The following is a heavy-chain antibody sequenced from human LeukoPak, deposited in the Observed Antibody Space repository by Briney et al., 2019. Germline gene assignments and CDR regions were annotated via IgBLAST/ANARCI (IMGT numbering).Heavy chain of an antibody. D-gene: IGHD1-1*01. V-gene: IGHV1-18*01. CDR2: ISTYNGNT. Sequence: ASVKVSCKASGYTFTSYGISWVRQAPGQGLEWMGWISTYNGNTNNAQKLQGRVTMTADTSTSTVYMELRSLRSDDTAVYYCATTLDLARGDWGQGTLVTVSS. CDR3: ATTLDLARGD. CDR1: GYTFTSYG. J-gene: IGHJ4*02.